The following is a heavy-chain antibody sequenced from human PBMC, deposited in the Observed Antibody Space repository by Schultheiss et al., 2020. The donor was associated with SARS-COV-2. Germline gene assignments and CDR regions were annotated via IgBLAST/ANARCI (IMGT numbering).Heavy chain of an antibody. CDR1: GFTFSSYW. CDR2: IKQDGSEK. CDR3: MGETVTTSY. J-gene: IGHJ4*02. D-gene: IGHD4-17*01. V-gene: IGHV3-7*03. Sequence: GGSLRLSCAASGFTFSSYWMSWVRQAPGKGLEWVANIKQDGSEKYYVDSVKGRFTISRDNAKNSLYLQMNSLKSEDTAVYYCMGETVTTSYWGQGTLVTVSS.